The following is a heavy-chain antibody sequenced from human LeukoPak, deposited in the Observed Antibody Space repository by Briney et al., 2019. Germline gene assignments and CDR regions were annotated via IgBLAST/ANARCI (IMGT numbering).Heavy chain of an antibody. CDR3: ARDQFSGYGNAFDI. CDR2: IKQDGSEK. Sequence: GGSLRLSCAASGFTFSSYWMSWVRQAPGKGLEWVANIKQDGSEKYYVDSVKGRFTISRDNAKNSLYLQMNSLRAEDTAVYYCARDQFSGYGNAFDIWGQGTMVTVSS. CDR1: GFTFSSYW. V-gene: IGHV3-7*01. D-gene: IGHD5-12*01. J-gene: IGHJ3*02.